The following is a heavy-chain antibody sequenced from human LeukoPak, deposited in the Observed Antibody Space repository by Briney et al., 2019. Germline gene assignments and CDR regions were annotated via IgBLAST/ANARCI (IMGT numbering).Heavy chain of an antibody. CDR2: IYYSGST. V-gene: IGHV4-59*01. CDR1: GDSISNYY. J-gene: IGHJ4*02. CDR3: AKKAKGQVDY. Sequence: SETLSLTCTVSGDSISNYYWSWIRQPPGKGLEWIGYIYYSGSTNYNPSLKSRVTISVDTSKKHFSLKLSSVTAAGTAVYYCAKKAKGQVDYWGRESWSPSPQ.